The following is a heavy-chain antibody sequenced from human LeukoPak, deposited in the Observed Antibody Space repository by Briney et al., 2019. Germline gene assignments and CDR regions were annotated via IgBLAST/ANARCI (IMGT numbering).Heavy chain of an antibody. CDR3: ARGKEGSSIAPRRTKNYYYMDV. CDR1: GFTFSSYW. J-gene: IGHJ6*03. CDR2: IKQDGSEK. D-gene: IGHD6-6*01. Sequence: PGGSLRLSCAASGFTFSSYWMSWVRQAPGKGLEWVANIKQDGSEKYYVDSVKGRFTISRDNAKNSPYLQMNSLRAEDTAVYYCARGKEGSSIAPRRTKNYYYMDVWGKGTTVTVSS. V-gene: IGHV3-7*01.